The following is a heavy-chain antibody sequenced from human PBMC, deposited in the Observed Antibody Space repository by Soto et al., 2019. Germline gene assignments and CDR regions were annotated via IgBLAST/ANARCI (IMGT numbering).Heavy chain of an antibody. Sequence: VEASCKECGGGLGSYASSWVRQAQGQGLEWMGGIIPIFGTANYAQKFQGRVTITADESTSTAYMELSSLRSEDTAVYYCARGERSNTLYYYYYGMDVWGQGTTVPVSS. CDR2: IIPIFGTA. CDR1: GGGLGSYA. D-gene: IGHD1-1*01. CDR3: ARGERSNTLYYYYYGMDV. J-gene: IGHJ6*02. V-gene: IGHV1-69*13.